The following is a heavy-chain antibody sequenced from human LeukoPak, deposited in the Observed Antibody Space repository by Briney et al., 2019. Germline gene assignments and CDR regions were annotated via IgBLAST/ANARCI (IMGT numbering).Heavy chain of an antibody. Sequence: GGSLRLSCAASGFTFDDYAMHWVRQAPGKGLEWVSGISWNSGSIGYADSVKGRFTISRDNAKNSLYLQMNSLRAEDTALYYCAKDPSPQEYYDSSGYPSDWGQGTLVTVSS. J-gene: IGHJ4*02. V-gene: IGHV3-9*01. D-gene: IGHD3-22*01. CDR2: ISWNSGSI. CDR1: GFTFDDYA. CDR3: AKDPSPQEYYDSSGYPSD.